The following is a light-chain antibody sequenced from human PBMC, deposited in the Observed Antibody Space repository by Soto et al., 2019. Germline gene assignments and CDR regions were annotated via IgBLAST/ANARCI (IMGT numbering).Light chain of an antibody. CDR3: QQYYTNALT. J-gene: IGKJ4*01. CDR1: QSVLYSSNNKNY. CDR2: WAS. V-gene: IGKV4-1*01. Sequence: DIVMTQSPDSLAVSLGERGTINCKSSQSVLYSSNNKNYLAWYQQKPGQPPKLLIYWASTRESGVPDRFSDSGSGTDFTLTISSLQAEDVAVYYCQQYYTNALTFGGGTKVGVK.